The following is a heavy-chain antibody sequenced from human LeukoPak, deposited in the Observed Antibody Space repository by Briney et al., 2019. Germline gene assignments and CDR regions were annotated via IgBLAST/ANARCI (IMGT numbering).Heavy chain of an antibody. CDR3: ASSLLRFGEPSHIDY. D-gene: IGHD3-10*01. Sequence: ASVKVSFKAAGYTFTSYCISWVRQAPGQGLEWMGWITAYNDNTNYAQKLQGRVTMTTDTSTSTAYKELRSLRSDDTAVYYCASSLLRFGEPSHIDYWGQGTLVTASS. V-gene: IGHV1-18*01. CDR2: ITAYNDNT. CDR1: GYTFTSYC. J-gene: IGHJ4*02.